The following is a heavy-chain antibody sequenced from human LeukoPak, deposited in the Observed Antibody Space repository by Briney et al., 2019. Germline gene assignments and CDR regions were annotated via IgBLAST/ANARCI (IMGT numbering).Heavy chain of an antibody. J-gene: IGHJ4*02. CDR1: GGTFSSYA. Sequence: SVKVSCKASGGTFSSYAISWVRQAPGQGLEWMGGIIPIFGTANYAQKFQGRVTITADESTSTAYMELSSLRSEDTAVYYCATGKETGTTVERYFDYWGQGTLVTVSS. D-gene: IGHD1-7*01. CDR3: ATGKETGTTVERYFDY. CDR2: IIPIFGTA. V-gene: IGHV1-69*13.